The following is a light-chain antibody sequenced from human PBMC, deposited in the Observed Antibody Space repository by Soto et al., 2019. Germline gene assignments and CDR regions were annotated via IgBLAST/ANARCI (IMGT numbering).Light chain of an antibody. Sequence: QSVLTQPASLSGSPGQSITISCTGASSDLGGHKSVSWFQQHPGKAPRLIISEVSYRPSGISSRFSGSKSVNMASLTISGLQSDDEADYYCSSYTTNSSVVFGGGTKLTVL. CDR1: SSDLGGHKS. CDR2: EVS. CDR3: SSYTTNSSVV. V-gene: IGLV2-14*03. J-gene: IGLJ2*01.